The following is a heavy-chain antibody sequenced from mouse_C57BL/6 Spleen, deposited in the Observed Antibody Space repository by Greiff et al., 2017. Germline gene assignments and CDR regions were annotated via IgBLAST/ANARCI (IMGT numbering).Heavy chain of an antibody. CDR2: ISYDGSN. Sequence: EVQLQQSGPGLVKPSQSLSLTCSVTGYSITSGYYWNWIRQFPGNKLEWMGYISYDGSNNYNPSLKNRISITRDTSKNQFFLKLNSVTTEDTATYYCARDWGAYGNYEPYWGQGTLVTVSA. V-gene: IGHV3-6*01. J-gene: IGHJ3*01. CDR1: GYSITSGYY. D-gene: IGHD2-1*01. CDR3: ARDWGAYGNYEPY.